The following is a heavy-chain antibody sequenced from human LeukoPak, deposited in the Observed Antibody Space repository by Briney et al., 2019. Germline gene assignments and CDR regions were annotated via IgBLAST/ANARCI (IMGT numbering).Heavy chain of an antibody. CDR3: AREDYGASGSSLGNLDY. Sequence: EASVKVSCKASGYIFTGYVIHWVRQAPGQRLEWMGWINVGNGNTKYSQTFQGRVSITRDTSASTAYMELDSLGAEDTAVYFCAREDYGASGSSLGNLDYWGQGTLVTVSS. J-gene: IGHJ4*02. V-gene: IGHV1-3*01. CDR1: GYIFTGYV. D-gene: IGHD4/OR15-4a*01. CDR2: INVGNGNT.